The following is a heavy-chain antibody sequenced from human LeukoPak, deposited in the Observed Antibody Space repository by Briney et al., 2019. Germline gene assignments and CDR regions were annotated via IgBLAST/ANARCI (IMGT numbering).Heavy chain of an antibody. J-gene: IGHJ4*02. D-gene: IGHD1/OR15-1a*01. Sequence: SVRLSCNPARAPFSHYTISWVRQAPGHGLEWRGGIIPLFGTPTYAQKFQGRVTITADKSPSTAYMDLSSLRSDDTAVDYCATDHRENNYAYYFDYWGQGTLVTVSS. V-gene: IGHV1-69*06. CDR3: ATDHRENNYAYYFDY. CDR1: RAPFSHYT. CDR2: IIPLFGTP.